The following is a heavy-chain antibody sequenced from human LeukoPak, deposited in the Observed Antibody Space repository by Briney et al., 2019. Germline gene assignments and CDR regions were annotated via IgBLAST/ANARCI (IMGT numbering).Heavy chain of an antibody. V-gene: IGHV3-23*01. CDR3: ARRHYDSSGYRLPFDY. Sequence: GGTKRLSCAASGFTFSSYGMSWVRQAPGKGLEWVSAISGSGGSTYYADSVKGRFTISRDNSKNTLYLQMNSLRAEDTAVYYCARRHYDSSGYRLPFDYWGQGTLVTVSS. CDR1: GFTFSSYG. J-gene: IGHJ4*02. D-gene: IGHD3-22*01. CDR2: ISGSGGST.